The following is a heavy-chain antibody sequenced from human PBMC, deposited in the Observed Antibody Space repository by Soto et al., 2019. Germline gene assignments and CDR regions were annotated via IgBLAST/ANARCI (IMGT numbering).Heavy chain of an antibody. CDR2: IYYSGST. CDR1: GGSISSGGYY. V-gene: IGHV4-31*03. Sequence: PSETLSLTCTVSGGSISSGGYYWSWIRQHPGKGLEWIGYIYYSGSTYYNPSLKSRVTISVDTSKNQFSLKLSSVTAADTAVYYCARLGYCSGGSCPGVLDYWGQGTLVTDS. D-gene: IGHD2-15*01. J-gene: IGHJ4*02. CDR3: ARLGYCSGGSCPGVLDY.